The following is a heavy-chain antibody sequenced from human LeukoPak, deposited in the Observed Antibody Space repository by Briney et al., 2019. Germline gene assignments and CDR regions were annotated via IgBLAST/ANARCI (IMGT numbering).Heavy chain of an antibody. CDR1: GGSISSYY. J-gene: IGHJ5*02. V-gene: IGHV4-59*01. CDR2: IYYSGST. CDR3: ARGIRTYSSSFVWVGNWFDP. D-gene: IGHD6-13*01. Sequence: SETLSLTCTVSGGSISSYYWSWIRQPPGKGLEWIGYIYYSGSTNYDPSLKSRVTISVDTSKNQFSLKLGSVTAADTAVYYCARGIRTYSSSFVWVGNWFDPWGQGTLVTVSS.